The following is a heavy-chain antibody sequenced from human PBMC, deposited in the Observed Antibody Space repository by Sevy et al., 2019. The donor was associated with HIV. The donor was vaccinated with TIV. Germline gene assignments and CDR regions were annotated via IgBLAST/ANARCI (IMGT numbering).Heavy chain of an antibody. Sequence: SETLSLTCTVSGGSISSYYWSWIRQPAGKGLEWIGRIYTSGSINYNPSLKSRVTMSVDTSKNQFSLKLSSVTAADTAVYYCARDSTCSGGSCYPRGYYYYMDVWGKGTTVTVSS. J-gene: IGHJ6*03. CDR3: ARDSTCSGGSCYPRGYYYYMDV. D-gene: IGHD2-15*01. CDR1: GGSISSYY. CDR2: IYTSGSI. V-gene: IGHV4-4*07.